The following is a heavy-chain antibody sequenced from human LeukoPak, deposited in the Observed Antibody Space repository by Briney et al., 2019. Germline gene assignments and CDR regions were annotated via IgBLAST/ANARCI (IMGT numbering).Heavy chain of an antibody. D-gene: IGHD1-1*01. J-gene: IGHJ4*02. CDR3: ARVAKERVGGVYYFDY. V-gene: IGHV3-48*01. CDR1: GFTFSSYS. Sequence: GGSLRLSCAASGFTFSSYSMNWVRQAPGKGLEWVSYISSSSSTIYYADSVKGRFTISRDNAKNSLYLQMNSLRAGDTAVYYCARVAKERVGGVYYFDYWGQGTLVTVSS. CDR2: ISSSSSTI.